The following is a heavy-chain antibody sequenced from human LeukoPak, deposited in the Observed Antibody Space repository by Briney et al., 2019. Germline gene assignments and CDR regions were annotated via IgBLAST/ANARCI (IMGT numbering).Heavy chain of an antibody. CDR2: IYYSGST. CDR3: ARGLMDTAMVVFDY. Sequence: SETLSLTCTVSGGSINSYYWSWIRQPPGKGLEWIGYIYYSGSTNYNPSLKSRVTVSVDTSKNQFSLKLSSVTAADTAVYYCARGLMDTAMVVFDYWGQGTLVTVSS. CDR1: GGSINSYY. J-gene: IGHJ4*02. D-gene: IGHD5-18*01. V-gene: IGHV4-59*01.